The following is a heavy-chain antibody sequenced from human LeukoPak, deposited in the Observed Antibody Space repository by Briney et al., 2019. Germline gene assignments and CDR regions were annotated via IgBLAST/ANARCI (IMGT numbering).Heavy chain of an antibody. V-gene: IGHV3-53*01. Sequence: GGSLRLSCAASGFTVSSNYMSWVRQAPGKGLEWVSVIYSGGSTYYADSVKGRFTISRDNSKNTLYLQMNSLRAEDTAVYYCAREGQYCTGGVRHFDYWGQGTLVTVSS. CDR3: AREGQYCTGGVRHFDY. J-gene: IGHJ4*02. D-gene: IGHD2-8*02. CDR1: GFTVSSNY. CDR2: IYSGGST.